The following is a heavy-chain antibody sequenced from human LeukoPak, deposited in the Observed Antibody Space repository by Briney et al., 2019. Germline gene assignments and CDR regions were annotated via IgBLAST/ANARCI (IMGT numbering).Heavy chain of an antibody. J-gene: IGHJ4*02. Sequence: SETLSLTCTVSGGPISGYYWTWIRQPPGQRLEWLGYIYYSGTTSYNPSLKSRLTMSVDTSRNQFSMKLSSVTAADTAVYYCARLNTASYGDYWGQGTLVTVSS. CDR2: IYYSGTT. CDR3: ARLNTASYGDY. D-gene: IGHD2-21*02. CDR1: GGPISGYY. V-gene: IGHV4-59*08.